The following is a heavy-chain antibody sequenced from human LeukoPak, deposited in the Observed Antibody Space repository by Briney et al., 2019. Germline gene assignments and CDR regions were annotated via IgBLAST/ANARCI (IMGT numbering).Heavy chain of an antibody. D-gene: IGHD6-6*01. CDR3: ARVIAARPARCTYYYMDV. CDR2: IKQDGSEK. J-gene: IGHJ6*03. Sequence: GGSLRLSCAASGFTFSSYWMGWVRQAPGKGLEWVANIKQDGSEKYYVDSVKGRFAISRDNAKDSLYLQMNSLRAEDTAVYHCARVIAARPARCTYYYMDVWGKGTTVTVSS. CDR1: GFTFSSYW. V-gene: IGHV3-7*01.